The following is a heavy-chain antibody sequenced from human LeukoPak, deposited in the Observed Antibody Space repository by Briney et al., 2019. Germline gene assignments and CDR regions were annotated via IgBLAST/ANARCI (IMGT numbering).Heavy chain of an antibody. CDR2: INHSGST. D-gene: IGHD2/OR15-2a*01. J-gene: IGHJ4*02. CDR1: GGSFSGYY. Sequence: PSETLSLTCAVYGGSFSGYYWSWIRQPPGKGLEWIGEINHSGSTNYNPSLKSRVTISVDTSKNQFSLKLSSVTAADTAVYYCARGSSTASLYYFDYWGQGTLVTVSS. CDR3: ARGSSTASLYYFDY. V-gene: IGHV4-34*01.